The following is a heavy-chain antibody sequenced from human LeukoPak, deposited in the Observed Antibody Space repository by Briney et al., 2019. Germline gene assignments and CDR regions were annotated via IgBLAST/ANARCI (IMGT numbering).Heavy chain of an antibody. D-gene: IGHD3-10*01. V-gene: IGHV3-48*03. Sequence: GGSLRLSCAASGFTFSKMNWVRQAPGKGLEWVSYISSSGSTIYYADSVKGRFTTSRDNAKNSLYLQMNSLRAEDTAVYYCARDQAMVRGVITVDYWGQGTLVTVSS. J-gene: IGHJ4*02. CDR2: ISSSGSTI. CDR1: GFTFSK. CDR3: ARDQAMVRGVITVDY.